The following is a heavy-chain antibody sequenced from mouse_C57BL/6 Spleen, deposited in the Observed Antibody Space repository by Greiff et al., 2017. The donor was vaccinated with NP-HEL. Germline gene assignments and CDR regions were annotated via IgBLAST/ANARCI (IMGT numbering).Heavy chain of an antibody. CDR2: IRNKANGYTS. CDR1: GFTFTDYY. CDR3: GRYQRWLRYFDV. V-gene: IGHV7-3*01. D-gene: IGHD2-3*01. Sequence: DVKLVESGGGLVQPGGSLSLSCAASGFTFTDYYMSWVRQPPGKALEWLGFIRNKANGYTSEYSASVKGRFTISRDNSQSILYLQMNARRAEDSATYYCGRYQRWLRYFDVWGTGTTVTVSS. J-gene: IGHJ1*03.